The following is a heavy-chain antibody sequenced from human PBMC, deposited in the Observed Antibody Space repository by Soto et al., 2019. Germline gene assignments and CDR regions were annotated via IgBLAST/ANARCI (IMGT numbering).Heavy chain of an antibody. Sequence: SETLSLTCTVSGGSISSYYWSWIRQPPGKGLEWIGYIYYSGSTNYNPSLKSRVTISVDTSKNQFSLKLSSVTAADTAVYYCARHDKSGYDHFDYWGQGTLVTVSS. CDR3: ARHDKSGYDHFDY. D-gene: IGHD5-12*01. CDR1: GGSISSYY. V-gene: IGHV4-59*08. CDR2: IYYSGST. J-gene: IGHJ4*02.